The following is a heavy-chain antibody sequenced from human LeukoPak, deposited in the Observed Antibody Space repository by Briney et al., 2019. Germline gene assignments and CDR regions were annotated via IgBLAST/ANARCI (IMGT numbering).Heavy chain of an antibody. CDR1: GGSISSYY. CDR3: ARAYSSGWHPVYFDY. D-gene: IGHD6-19*01. V-gene: IGHV4-59*01. J-gene: IGHJ4*02. CDR2: IYYSGST. Sequence: PSETLSLTCTVSGGSISSYYWSWIRQPPGKGLEWIGYIYYSGSTNYNPSLKSRVTISVDTSKNQFSLKLSSVTAADTAVYYCARAYSSGWHPVYFDYWGQGTLVTVSS.